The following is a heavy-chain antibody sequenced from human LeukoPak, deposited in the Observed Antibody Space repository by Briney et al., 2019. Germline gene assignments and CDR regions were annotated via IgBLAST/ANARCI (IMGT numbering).Heavy chain of an antibody. CDR1: GYTFTSYY. Sequence: ASVKVSCKASGYTFTSYYMHWVRQAPGQGLEWMGIINPSGGSTSYAQKFQGRVTMTTDTSTSTAYMELRSLRSDDTAVYYCARDGTVTTRYYYYYYMDVWGKGTTVTVSS. D-gene: IGHD4-17*01. CDR2: INPSGGST. J-gene: IGHJ6*03. V-gene: IGHV1-46*01. CDR3: ARDGTVTTRYYYYYYMDV.